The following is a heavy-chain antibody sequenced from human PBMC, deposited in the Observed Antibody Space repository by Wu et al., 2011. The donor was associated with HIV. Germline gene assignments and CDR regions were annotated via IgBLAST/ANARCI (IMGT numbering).Heavy chain of an antibody. D-gene: IGHD3-10*01. CDR1: GYSFTTYY. CDR3: ARGQYYASGNDPNYKAKNWFDP. V-gene: IGHV1-2*02. J-gene: IGHJ5*02. Sequence: QVQLVQSGAEVKNLGPSVKVSCKTSGYSFTTYYIHWVRQAPGQRLEWMGVINPSGGSTIYAQKFQGRVTMTRDTSISTAYMDLSRLRSDDTAVYYCARGQYYASGNDPNYKAKNWFDPWGQGTLVTVSS. CDR2: INPSGGST.